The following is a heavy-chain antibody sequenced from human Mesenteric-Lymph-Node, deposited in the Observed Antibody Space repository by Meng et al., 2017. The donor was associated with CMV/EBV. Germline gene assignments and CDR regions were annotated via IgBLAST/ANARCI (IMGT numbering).Heavy chain of an antibody. Sequence: SGHTFSTHGVIWVRQAPGQGLEWMGWISGYNDDTKYAQKFQGRVTMTTDTSTSTAYMELRSLRSDDTAVYYCARAPGRYNWNYYFDYWGQGTLVTVSS. J-gene: IGHJ4*02. CDR3: ARAPGRYNWNYYFDY. CDR1: GHTFSTHG. CDR2: ISGYNDDT. V-gene: IGHV1-18*01. D-gene: IGHD1-7*01.